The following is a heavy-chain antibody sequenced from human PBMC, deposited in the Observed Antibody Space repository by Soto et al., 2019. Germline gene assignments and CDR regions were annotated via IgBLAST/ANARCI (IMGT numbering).Heavy chain of an antibody. CDR1: GLTFSSYW. CDR2: IKQDGSQK. D-gene: IGHD3-22*01. V-gene: IGHV3-7*01. Sequence: PGGSLRLSCAASGLTFSSYWMSWVRQAPGKGLEWVANIKQDGSQKYYVDSVKGRFTISRDNAKNSLYLQMNSLRVEDTAVYYCASAYYYDSSGYYPGGYWGQGTLVTVSS. CDR3: ASAYYYDSSGYYPGGY. J-gene: IGHJ4*02.